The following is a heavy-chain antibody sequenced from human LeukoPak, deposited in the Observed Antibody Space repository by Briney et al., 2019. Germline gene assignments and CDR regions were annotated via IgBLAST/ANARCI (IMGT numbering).Heavy chain of an antibody. D-gene: IGHD1-7*01. V-gene: IGHV1-46*01. CDR2: INPSGGST. J-gene: IGHJ4*02. CDR1: GYTSTSYY. Sequence: ASVKVSCKASGYTSTSYYMHWVRQAPGQGLEWMGIINPSGGSTSYAQKFQGRVTMTTDTSTSTAYMELRSLRSDDTAVYYCARVGVVTGTTGQDYWGQGTLVTVSS. CDR3: ARVGVVTGTTGQDY.